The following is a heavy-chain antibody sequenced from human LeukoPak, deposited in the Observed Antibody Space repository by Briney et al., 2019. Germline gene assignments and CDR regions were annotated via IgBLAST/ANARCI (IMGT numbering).Heavy chain of an antibody. Sequence: GGSLRLSCAASGLTVNNNYMNWVRQAPGKGLEWVANIKQDGGEKYYVDSVKGRFTISRDNAKNSLYLQMNNLRVEDTAVYYCARDGRPLDYWGQGTLVTVSS. CDR1: GLTVNNNY. CDR3: ARDGRPLDY. CDR2: IKQDGGEK. V-gene: IGHV3-7*03. J-gene: IGHJ4*02.